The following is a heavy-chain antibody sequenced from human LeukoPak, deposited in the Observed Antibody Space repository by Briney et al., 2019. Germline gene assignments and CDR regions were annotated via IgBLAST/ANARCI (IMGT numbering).Heavy chain of an antibody. Sequence: ASVNVSCKASGYTFTSYYMHWVRQAPGQGLEWMGIINPSGGSTSYAQKFQGRVTITRNTSISTAYMELSSLRSEDTAVYYCARGRGDFWSGYYDYWGQGTLVTVSS. D-gene: IGHD3-3*01. J-gene: IGHJ4*02. CDR2: INPSGGST. V-gene: IGHV1-46*01. CDR3: ARGRGDFWSGYYDY. CDR1: GYTFTSYY.